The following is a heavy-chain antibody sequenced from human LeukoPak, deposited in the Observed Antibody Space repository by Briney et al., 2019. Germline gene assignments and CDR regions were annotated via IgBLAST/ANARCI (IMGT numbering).Heavy chain of an antibody. CDR3: ATGAVAGTCFDY. CDR2: ISSSGSTI. CDR1: GFTFSDYY. J-gene: IGHJ4*02. D-gene: IGHD6-19*01. Sequence: GGSLRLSCAASGFTFSDYYMSWIRQAPGKRLEWVSYISSSGSTIYYADSVKGRFTISRDNAKNSLYLQMNSLRAEDTAVYYCATGAVAGTCFDYWGQGTLVTVSS. V-gene: IGHV3-11*01.